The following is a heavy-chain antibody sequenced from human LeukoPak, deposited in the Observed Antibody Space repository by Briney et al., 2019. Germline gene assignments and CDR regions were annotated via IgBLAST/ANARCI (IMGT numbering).Heavy chain of an antibody. J-gene: IGHJ3*02. CDR2: INPSGGST. D-gene: IGHD1-26*01. V-gene: IGHV1-46*01. Sequence: EASVKVSCKASGYTFTSYYMHWVRQAPGQGLEWMGIINPSGGSTSYAQKFQGRVTMTRDTSTSTVYMELRSLRSDDTAVYYCARDDIGSYSGTDAFDIWGQGTMVTVSS. CDR3: ARDDIGSYSGTDAFDI. CDR1: GYTFTSYY.